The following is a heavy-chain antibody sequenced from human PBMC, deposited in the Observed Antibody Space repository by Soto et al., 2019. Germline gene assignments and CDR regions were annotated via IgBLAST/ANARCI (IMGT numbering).Heavy chain of an antibody. Sequence: TSETLSLTCTVSGGSISSYYWSWIRQPPGKGLEWIGYIYYSGSTNYNPSLKSRVTISVDTSKNQFSLKIEDTAVYYCTADRRAEAPKWFDPWGQGTLVTVSS. CDR3: AEAPKWFDP. V-gene: IGHV4-59*08. J-gene: IGHJ5*02. D-gene: IGHD6-19*01. CDR2: IYYSGST. CDR1: GGSISSYY.